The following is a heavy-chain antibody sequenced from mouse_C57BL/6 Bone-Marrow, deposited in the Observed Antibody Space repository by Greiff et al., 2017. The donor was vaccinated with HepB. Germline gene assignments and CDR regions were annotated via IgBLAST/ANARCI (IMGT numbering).Heavy chain of an antibody. CDR2: IDPKSGGT. J-gene: IGHJ1*03. CDR3: ARDYYGSSYWDFDV. Sequence: QVQLQQPGAELVKPGASVKLSCKASGYTFTSYWMHWVKQRPGRGLEWIGRIDPKSGGTKYNEKFKSKATLTVDKPTSTAYMQLSSLTSEDSAVYYCARDYYGSSYWDFDVWGTGTTVTVSS. CDR1: GYTFTSYW. V-gene: IGHV1-72*01. D-gene: IGHD1-1*01.